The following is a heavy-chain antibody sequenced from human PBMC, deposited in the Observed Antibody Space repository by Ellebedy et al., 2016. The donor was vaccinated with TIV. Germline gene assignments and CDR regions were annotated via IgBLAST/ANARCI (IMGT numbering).Heavy chain of an antibody. D-gene: IGHD3-3*01. CDR3: ARKTFWSGYSIDY. J-gene: IGHJ4*02. CDR1: GFTFGDYA. CDR2: IKQDGSEK. Sequence: GGSLRLSXTASGFTFGDYAMSWFRQAPGKGLEWVANIKQDGSEKYYVDSVKGRFTISRDNAKNSLYLQMNSLRAEDTAVYYCARKTFWSGYSIDYWGQGTLVTVSS. V-gene: IGHV3-7*01.